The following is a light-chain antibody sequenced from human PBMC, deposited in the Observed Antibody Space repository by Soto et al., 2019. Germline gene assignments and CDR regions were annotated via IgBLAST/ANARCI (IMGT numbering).Light chain of an antibody. CDR1: SSNIGNNY. Sequence: QAVLTQPPSVSAAPGQKVTISCSGSSSNIGNNYVSWYQQLPGTAPKLLIYENNKRPSGIPDRFSGSKSGTSATLGITGLQTGDEADYYCGTWDSSLSYVVFGGGTKVTV. CDR3: GTWDSSLSYVV. CDR2: ENN. V-gene: IGLV1-51*02. J-gene: IGLJ2*01.